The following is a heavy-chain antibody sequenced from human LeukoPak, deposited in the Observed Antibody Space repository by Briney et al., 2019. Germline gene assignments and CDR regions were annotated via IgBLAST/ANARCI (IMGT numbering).Heavy chain of an antibody. CDR3: TRAYEGTANHDAFDI. J-gene: IGHJ3*02. Sequence: GGSLRLSCTASGFTFGDYAMSWVRQAPGKGLEWVGFIRSKAYGGTTEYAASVKGRFTISRDDSKSIAYLQMNSLKTEDTAVYYCTRAYEGTANHDAFDIWGQGTMVTVSS. CDR1: GFTFGDYA. CDR2: IRSKAYGGTT. D-gene: IGHD3-22*01. V-gene: IGHV3-49*04.